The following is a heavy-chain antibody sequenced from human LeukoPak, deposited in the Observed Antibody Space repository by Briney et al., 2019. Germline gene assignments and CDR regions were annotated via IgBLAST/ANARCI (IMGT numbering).Heavy chain of an antibody. V-gene: IGHV3-21*01. D-gene: IGHD6-19*01. J-gene: IGHJ4*02. Sequence: PGGSLRLSCAASRFTFIGYTMNWIRQAPGKGLEWVSSISSRSTYIYYADSVKGRFTISRDNAKNSLYLQMNSLLAEDTAVYYCAREESGSSGWYDYWGQGTLVTVSS. CDR2: ISSRSTYI. CDR1: RFTFIGYT. CDR3: AREESGSSGWYDY.